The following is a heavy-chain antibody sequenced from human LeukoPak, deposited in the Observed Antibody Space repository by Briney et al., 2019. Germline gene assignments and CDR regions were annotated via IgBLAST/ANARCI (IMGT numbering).Heavy chain of an antibody. CDR2: ISSSGSTI. D-gene: IGHD3-22*01. CDR3: ARMVRDSSGLLYYYYYMDV. Sequence: PGGSLRLSCAASGFTFSSYEMNWVRQAPGKGLEWVSYISSSGSTIYYADSVKGRFTISRDNAKNSLYLQMNSLRAEDTAVYYCARMVRDSSGLLYYYYYMDVWGKGTTVTVSS. V-gene: IGHV3-48*03. J-gene: IGHJ6*03. CDR1: GFTFSSYE.